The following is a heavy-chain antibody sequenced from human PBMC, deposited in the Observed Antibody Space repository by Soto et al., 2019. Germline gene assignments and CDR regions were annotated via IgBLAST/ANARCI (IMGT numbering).Heavy chain of an antibody. V-gene: IGHV4-59*08. CDR2: IYYSGST. CDR1: GCSSSSYY. Sequence: SETLSLTCTFAGCSSSSYYWSLIRQPPGKGLEWIGYIYYSGSTNYNPSLKSRVTISVDTSKNQFSLKLNSMTAADTAVYYCARHNYGSGSTYFDYWGQGTLVTVS. CDR3: ARHNYGSGSTYFDY. J-gene: IGHJ4*02. D-gene: IGHD3-10*01.